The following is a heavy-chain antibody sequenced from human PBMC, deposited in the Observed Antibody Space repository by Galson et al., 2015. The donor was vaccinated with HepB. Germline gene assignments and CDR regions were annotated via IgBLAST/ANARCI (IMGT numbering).Heavy chain of an antibody. Sequence: SVKVSCKASGGTFSSYAISWVRQAPGQGLEWMGGIIPIFGTANYAQKFQGRVTMTRDTSTSTVYMELSSLRSEDTAVYYCARDFGGHMVRGVIITPAYYYYGMDVWGQGTTVTVSS. V-gene: IGHV1-69*05. CDR2: IIPIFGTA. CDR1: GGTFSSYA. D-gene: IGHD3-10*01. J-gene: IGHJ6*02. CDR3: ARDFGGHMVRGVIITPAYYYYGMDV.